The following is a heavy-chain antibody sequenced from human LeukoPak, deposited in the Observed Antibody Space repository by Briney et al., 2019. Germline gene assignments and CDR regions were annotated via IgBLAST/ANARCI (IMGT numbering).Heavy chain of an antibody. D-gene: IGHD3-10*01. CDR2: TRNKANSYTT. J-gene: IGHJ4*02. V-gene: IGHV3-72*01. CDR1: GFTFSDHY. Sequence: GGSLRLSCAASGFTFSDHYMDWVRQAPGKGLEGVGRTRNKANSYTTEYAASVKGRFTISRDDSKNSLYLQMNSLKTEDTAVYYCARVGASYYGSGSYYRDPYYFDYWGQGTLVTVSS. CDR3: ARVGASYYGSGSYYRDPYYFDY.